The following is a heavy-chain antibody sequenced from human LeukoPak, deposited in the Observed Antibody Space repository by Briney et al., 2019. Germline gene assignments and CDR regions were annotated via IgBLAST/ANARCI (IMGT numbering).Heavy chain of an antibody. CDR1: GFTFNNYA. Sequence: GGSLRLSCAASGFTFNNYAMSWFRQTPGKGLEWVSAISGSGDRTYYAESVKGRFSISRDNSRNTLYLQMHSLRAEDTAVYYCGKRELWHGSGEDAWGQGTTVTVSS. CDR3: GKRELWHGSGEDA. D-gene: IGHD3-10*01. CDR2: ISGSGDRT. V-gene: IGHV3-23*01. J-gene: IGHJ6*02.